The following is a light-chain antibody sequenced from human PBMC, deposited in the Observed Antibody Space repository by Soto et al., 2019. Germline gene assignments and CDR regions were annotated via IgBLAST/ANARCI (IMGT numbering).Light chain of an antibody. Sequence: QSALTQPASVSGSPGQSITISCTGTSSDVGGYNYVSWYQQHPGKAPKLMIYEVSKRPSGVSNRFSGSKSGNTASLTISGLQAEDEADYYCSSFRSGSTLFVTGTKLTVL. CDR1: SSDVGGYNY. J-gene: IGLJ1*01. CDR3: SSFRSGSTL. CDR2: EVS. V-gene: IGLV2-14*01.